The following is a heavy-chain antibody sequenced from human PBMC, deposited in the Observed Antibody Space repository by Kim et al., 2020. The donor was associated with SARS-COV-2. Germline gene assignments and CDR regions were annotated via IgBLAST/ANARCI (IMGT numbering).Heavy chain of an antibody. CDR3: ARAEGDYFDY. J-gene: IGHJ4*02. Sequence: STTYTPSLNIRVTITVNTPKNQFSLKLGSVTAADTPVYYCARAEGDYFDYWGQGTLVTVSS. V-gene: IGHV4-59*01. CDR2: ST.